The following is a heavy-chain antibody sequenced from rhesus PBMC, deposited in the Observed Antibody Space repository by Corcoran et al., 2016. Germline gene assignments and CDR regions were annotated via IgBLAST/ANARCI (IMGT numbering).Heavy chain of an antibody. V-gene: IGHV4-169*01. CDR1: GGSISSSY. D-gene: IGHD6-25*01. CDR2: IGGRCGRP. CDR3: AQQGGRWDD. J-gene: IGHJ4*01. Sequence: QLQLQESGPGLVKPSETLSLTCAVSGGSISSSYWSWIRQAPGKGLEGVGYIGGRCGRPNNNPSLRGEVALSVDTAKNQFSRELSSVTAADTAVYCCAQQGGRWDDWGQGVLVTVSS.